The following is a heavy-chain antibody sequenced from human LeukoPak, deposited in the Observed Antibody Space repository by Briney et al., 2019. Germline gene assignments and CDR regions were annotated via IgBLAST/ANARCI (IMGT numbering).Heavy chain of an antibody. D-gene: IGHD2-2*01. CDR1: GFTFDDYA. Sequence: GGSLRLSCAASGFTFDDYAMHWVRQAPGKGLEWVSLISGDGGSTYYADSVKGRFTISRDNSKNSLYLQMNSLRTEDTALYYCAKAEGGYCSSASCPEINYWGQGTLVTVSS. J-gene: IGHJ4*02. CDR2: ISGDGGST. CDR3: AKAEGGYCSSASCPEINY. V-gene: IGHV3-43*02.